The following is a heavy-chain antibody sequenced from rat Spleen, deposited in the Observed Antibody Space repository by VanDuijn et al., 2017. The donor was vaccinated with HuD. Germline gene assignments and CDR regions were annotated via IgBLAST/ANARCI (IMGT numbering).Heavy chain of an antibody. J-gene: IGHJ2*01. D-gene: IGHD1-2*01. Sequence: EVQLVESGGGLVQPGRSLKLSCAASGFTFSDYNMAWVRQAPRKGLEWVAIITYDGSSTYYPDSVKGRFTISRDNAKSTLYLQMDSLRSEDTGTYYCAKNIYYSSYLYYFDYWGQGVMVTVSS. CDR3: AKNIYYSSYLYYFDY. V-gene: IGHV5-7*01. CDR2: ITYDGSST. CDR1: GFTFSDYN.